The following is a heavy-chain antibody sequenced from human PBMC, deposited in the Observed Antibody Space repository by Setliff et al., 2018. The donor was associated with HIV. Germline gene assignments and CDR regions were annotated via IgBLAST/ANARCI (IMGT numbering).Heavy chain of an antibody. D-gene: IGHD1-26*01. V-gene: IGHV3-66*01. CDR3: ATVGFSRTYYATPYFYGLDV. Sequence: LRLSCAASGFPVSNNYVTWVRQAPGKGLEWVSIMYSDAKTYYSDSVKGRFIISRDNSRNTLYLQMNSLRPEDTALYYCATVGFSRTYYATPYFYGLDVWGPGTTVTVSS. CDR1: GFPVSNNY. J-gene: IGHJ6*02. CDR2: MYSDAKT.